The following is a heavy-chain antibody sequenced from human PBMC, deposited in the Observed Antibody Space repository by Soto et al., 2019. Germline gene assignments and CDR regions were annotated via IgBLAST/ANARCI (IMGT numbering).Heavy chain of an antibody. V-gene: IGHV4-59*01. CDR1: VVSISSNY. Sequence: SETLSLTCTFSVVSISSNYWTWIRHPPGKGLEWIGYVYNSGSTNYNPSLKSRVTISEDTSKSQFSLKVNSMTAADTAVYYCGRYRSEAVDGYTLENWGQGSVVTLSS. D-gene: IGHD6-19*01. J-gene: IGHJ4*02. CDR3: GRYRSEAVDGYTLEN. CDR2: VYNSGST.